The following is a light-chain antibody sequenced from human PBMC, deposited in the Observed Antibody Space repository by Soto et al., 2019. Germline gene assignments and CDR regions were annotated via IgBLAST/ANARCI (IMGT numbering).Light chain of an antibody. CDR1: QSVSSY. Sequence: EIVLTQSPATLSLSPGERATLSCRASQSVSSYLAWYQQKPGQAPRLLIYDASNRATGIPARFSGSGSGTDFTLTISSLEPEDFAVYYCQRRSNWPYTFGQRTKLEIK. J-gene: IGKJ2*01. V-gene: IGKV3-11*01. CDR2: DAS. CDR3: QRRSNWPYT.